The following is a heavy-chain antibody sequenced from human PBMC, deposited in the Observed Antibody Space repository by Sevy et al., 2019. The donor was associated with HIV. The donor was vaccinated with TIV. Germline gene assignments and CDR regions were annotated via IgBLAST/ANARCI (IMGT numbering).Heavy chain of an antibody. CDR1: GFTFSSYA. CDR3: AKEIQRGGAFDN. D-gene: IGHD5-18*01. V-gene: IGHV3-23*01. CDR2: VSGNGGHT. J-gene: IGHJ3*02. Sequence: GGSLRLSCAASGFTFSSYAMSWVRQAPGKGLDWISAVSGNGGHTYYADSVKGRFTISRDNSKNTLFLQMNSLRAVDTAVYYCAKEIQRGGAFDNWGQGTMVTVSS.